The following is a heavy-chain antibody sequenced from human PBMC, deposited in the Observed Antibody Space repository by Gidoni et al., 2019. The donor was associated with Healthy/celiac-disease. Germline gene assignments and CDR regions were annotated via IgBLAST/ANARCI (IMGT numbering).Heavy chain of an antibody. V-gene: IGHV4-59*01. Sequence: QVQLQESGPGLVKPSETLSLTCPVAGGSISSYYWSWIRQPPGKGLEWIGYIYYSGSTNYNPSLKSRVTISVDTSKNQFSLKLSSVTAADTAVYYCARGYCSSTSCYYGGGFDPWGQGTLVTVSS. J-gene: IGHJ5*02. D-gene: IGHD2-2*01. CDR2: IYYSGST. CDR3: ARGYCSSTSCYYGGGFDP. CDR1: GGSISSYY.